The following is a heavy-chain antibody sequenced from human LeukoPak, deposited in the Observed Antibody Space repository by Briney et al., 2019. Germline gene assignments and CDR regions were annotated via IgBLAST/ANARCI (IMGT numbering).Heavy chain of an antibody. Sequence: SETLSLTCAVYGGSFSGYYWSWIRQPPGKGLEWIGEINHSGSTNYDPSLKSRVTISVDTSKNQFSLKLSSVTAADTAVYYCARAWAAGWNWFDPWGQGTLVTVSS. CDR1: GGSFSGYY. J-gene: IGHJ5*02. V-gene: IGHV4-34*01. D-gene: IGHD6-13*01. CDR2: INHSGST. CDR3: ARAWAAGWNWFDP.